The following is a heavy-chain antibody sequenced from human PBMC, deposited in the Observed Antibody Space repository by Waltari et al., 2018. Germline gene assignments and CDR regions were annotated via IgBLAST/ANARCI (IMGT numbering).Heavy chain of an antibody. CDR2: GNPDSGGT. Sequence: VQLVQSGAEVKTPGASVKVSCKASGYTFTDYSIHWVRQAPGQGLEWMGWGNPDSGGTNYAQKCQGRVTMTRDTSISTAYMELNNLGSDDTALYYCARRPVDYRNPRFDYWGQGTLVTVGS. CDR3: ARRPVDYRNPRFDY. D-gene: IGHD4-4*01. CDR1: GYTFTDYS. J-gene: IGHJ4*02. V-gene: IGHV1-2*02.